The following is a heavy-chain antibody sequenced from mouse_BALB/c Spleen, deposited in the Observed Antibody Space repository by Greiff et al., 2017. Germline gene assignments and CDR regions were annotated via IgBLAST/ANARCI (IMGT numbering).Heavy chain of an antibody. CDR2: IYPGNSDT. V-gene: IGHV1-5*01. D-gene: IGHD2-4*01. CDR3: TRLITTNYFDY. CDR1: GYTFTSYW. Sequence: EVQLVESGTVLARPGASVKMSCKASGYTFTSYWMHWVKQRPGQGLEWIGAIYPGNSDTSYNQKFKGKAKLTAVTSTSTAYMELSSLTNEDSAVYYCTRLITTNYFDYWGQGTTLTVSS. J-gene: IGHJ2*01.